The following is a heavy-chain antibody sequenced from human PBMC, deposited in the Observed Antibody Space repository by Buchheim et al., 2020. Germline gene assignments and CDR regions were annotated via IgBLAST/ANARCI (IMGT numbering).Heavy chain of an antibody. CDR2: ISYDGSNK. D-gene: IGHD6-6*01. CDR1: GFTFSSYG. V-gene: IGHV3-30*18. CDR3: AKDEYSGSSAYYYGMDV. J-gene: IGHJ6*02. Sequence: QVQLVESGGGVVQPGRSLRLSCAASGFTFSSYGMHWVRQAPGKGLEWVAVISYDGSNKYYADSVKGRFTISRDNSKNTLYLQMNSLRAEDTAVYYCAKDEYSGSSAYYYGMDVWGQGTT.